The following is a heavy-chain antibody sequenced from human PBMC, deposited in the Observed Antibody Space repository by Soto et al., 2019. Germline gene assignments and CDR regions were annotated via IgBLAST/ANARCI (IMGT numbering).Heavy chain of an antibody. D-gene: IGHD3-22*01. CDR1: GGTFSSYA. J-gene: IGHJ4*02. CDR3: ARDPHYYDSSGYYY. CDR2: IIPIFGIA. Sequence: SVKVSCKASGGTFSSYAISWVRQAPGQGPEWMGGIIPIFGIANYAQKFQGRVTITADESTSTAYMELSSLRSEDTAVYYCARDPHYYDSSGYYYWGQGTLVTVSS. V-gene: IGHV1-69*13.